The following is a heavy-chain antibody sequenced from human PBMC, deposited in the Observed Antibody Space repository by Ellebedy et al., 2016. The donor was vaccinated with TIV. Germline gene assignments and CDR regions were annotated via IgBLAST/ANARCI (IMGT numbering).Heavy chain of an antibody. CDR3: ARDNYFGSDIHAAYDV. Sequence: PGGSLRLSCAASGFTFSNFPMNWVRQGPGKGLEWMATISGDGTGKYHADSVKGRFTISRDNSKDTLYLQMNSLRPEDTAMYYCARDNYFGSDIHAAYDVWGQGTMVTVSS. D-gene: IGHD3-9*01. V-gene: IGHV3-30*04. J-gene: IGHJ3*01. CDR1: GFTFSNFP. CDR2: ISGDGTGK.